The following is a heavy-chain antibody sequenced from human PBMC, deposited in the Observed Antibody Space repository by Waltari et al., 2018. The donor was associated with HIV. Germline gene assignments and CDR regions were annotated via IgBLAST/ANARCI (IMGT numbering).Heavy chain of an antibody. CDR3: ATDSRWDLALDC. D-gene: IGHD1-26*01. V-gene: IGHV4-4*07. Sequence: QVQLQESGPGLVKPSETLSLTCTVSGGCMSAYYWSWIRQPAGKGLEWIGRVHSTWTTNHNPSLRSRVTMSVDTSKNQFSLKLSSATAADTAVYYCATDSRWDLALDCWGQGTLVTVSS. CDR2: VHSTWTT. CDR1: GGCMSAYY. J-gene: IGHJ4*02.